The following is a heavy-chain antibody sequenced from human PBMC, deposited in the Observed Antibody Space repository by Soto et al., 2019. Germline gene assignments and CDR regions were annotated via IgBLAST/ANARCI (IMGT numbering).Heavy chain of an antibody. D-gene: IGHD3-10*01. Sequence: QVQLQQWGAGLLKPSETLSLTCAVYGGSFSGYYWSWIRQPPGKGLEWIGEINHSGSTNYNPSLKSRVTISVDTSKNPFSLKLSSVTAADTAVYYCARGGGITMVRGVISSYNWFDPWGQGTLVTVSS. CDR3: ARGGGITMVRGVISSYNWFDP. J-gene: IGHJ5*02. CDR2: INHSGST. V-gene: IGHV4-34*01. CDR1: GGSFSGYY.